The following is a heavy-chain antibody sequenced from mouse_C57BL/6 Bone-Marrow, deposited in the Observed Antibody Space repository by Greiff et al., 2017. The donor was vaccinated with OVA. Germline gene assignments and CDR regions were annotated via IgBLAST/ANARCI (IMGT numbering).Heavy chain of an antibody. D-gene: IGHD1-1*01. J-gene: IGHJ3*01. V-gene: IGHV10-1*01. CDR1: GFSFNTYA. CDR2: IRSKSNNYAT. CDR3: VRHGYYYGSSYRAWFAY. Sequence: EVQVVESGGGLVQPKGSLKLSCAASGFSFNTYAMNWVRQAPGKGLEWVARIRSKSNNYATYYADSVKDRFTISRDDSESMLYLQMNNLKTEDTAMYYCVRHGYYYGSSYRAWFAYWGQGTLVTVSA.